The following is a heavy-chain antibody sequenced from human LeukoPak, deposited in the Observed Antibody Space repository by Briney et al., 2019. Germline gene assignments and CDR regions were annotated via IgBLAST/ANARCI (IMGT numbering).Heavy chain of an antibody. V-gene: IGHV3-30-3*01. CDR3: AKAPLVITYFDY. Sequence: GGSLRLSCAASGFTFSSYAMHWVRQAPGKGLEWVAVISYDGSNKYYADSVKGRFTISRDNSKNTLYLQMNSLRAEDTAVYYCAKAPLVITYFDYWGQGTLVTVSS. CDR1: GFTFSSYA. D-gene: IGHD3-22*01. J-gene: IGHJ4*02. CDR2: ISYDGSNK.